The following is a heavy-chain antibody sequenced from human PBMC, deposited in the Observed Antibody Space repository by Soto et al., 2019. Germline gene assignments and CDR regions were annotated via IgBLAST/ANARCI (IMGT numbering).Heavy chain of an antibody. V-gene: IGHV4-59*01. CDR2: VYYTGST. J-gene: IGHJ4*02. Sequence: LSLTCSVSGGSISGSYWSWIRQSPGKGLEWLGYVYYTGSTNYSPSLRSRVSISVDTSKNEFSLRLSSVTAAETAVYFCARSVAVPGENIDYWGQGSQVTVSS. CDR1: GGSISGSY. CDR3: ARSVAVPGENIDY. D-gene: IGHD6-19*01.